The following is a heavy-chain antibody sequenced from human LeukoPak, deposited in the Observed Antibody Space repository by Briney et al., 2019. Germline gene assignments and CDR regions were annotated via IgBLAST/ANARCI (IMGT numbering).Heavy chain of an antibody. CDR3: ARHYYAYWYFDL. D-gene: IGHD3-10*01. J-gene: IGHJ2*01. Sequence: GGSLRLSCEGSAFIFSGHWMNWVRQTPGKGLEWVASIKEDGSERQYVDSVKGRFSISRDNTKGSLFLQLNSLRAEDTAVYYCARHYYAYWYFDLWGRGTLVTVSS. V-gene: IGHV3-7*03. CDR2: IKEDGSER. CDR1: AFIFSGHW.